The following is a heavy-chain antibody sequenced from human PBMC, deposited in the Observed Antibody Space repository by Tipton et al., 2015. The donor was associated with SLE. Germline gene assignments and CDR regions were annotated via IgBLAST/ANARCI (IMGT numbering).Heavy chain of an antibody. CDR1: GGSISRSYYY. J-gene: IGHJ5*02. V-gene: IGHV4-39*07. D-gene: IGHD2-21*01. Sequence: TLSLTCTVSGGSISRSYYYWGWVRQPPGKGLEWIGNIYYTGSTHYNPSLKSRVTMSVDTSKNQFSLKLSSVTAADTAVYYCARAGGGDSNWFDPWGQGTLVTVSS. CDR3: ARAGGGDSNWFDP. CDR2: IYYTGST.